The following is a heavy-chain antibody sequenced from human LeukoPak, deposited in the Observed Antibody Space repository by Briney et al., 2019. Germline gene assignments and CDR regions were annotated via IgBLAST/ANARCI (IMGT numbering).Heavy chain of an antibody. CDR3: ARSEWLHAGRVDY. V-gene: IGHV4-39*07. CDR1: GGSISSSSYY. Sequence: TSETLSLTCTVSGGSISSSSYYWGWIRQPPGKGLEWIGSIYYSGSTYYNPSLKSRVTISVDTSKNQFSLKLSSVTAADTAVYYCARSEWLHAGRVDYWGQGTLVTVSS. J-gene: IGHJ4*02. D-gene: IGHD5-24*01. CDR2: IYYSGST.